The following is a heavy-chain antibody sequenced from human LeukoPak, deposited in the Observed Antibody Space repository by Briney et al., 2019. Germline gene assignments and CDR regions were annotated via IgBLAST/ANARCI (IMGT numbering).Heavy chain of an antibody. V-gene: IGHV1-18*01. D-gene: IGHD1-26*01. Sequence: ASVKVSCKASGYTFTSYGISWVRQAPGQGLEWMGWISACNGNTNYAQKLQGRVTMTTDTSTSTAYTELRSLRADDTAVYSFARAPGVGLSGSYRYWGQGTLVTVSS. CDR2: ISACNGNT. J-gene: IGHJ4*02. CDR1: GYTFTSYG. CDR3: ARAPGVGLSGSYRY.